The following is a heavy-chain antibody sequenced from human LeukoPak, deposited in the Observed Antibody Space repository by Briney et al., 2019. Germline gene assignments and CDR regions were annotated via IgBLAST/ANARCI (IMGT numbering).Heavy chain of an antibody. CDR2: INHSGST. Sequence: PSETLSLTCAVYGGSFSGYYWSWIRQPPGKGLEWIGEINHSGSTNYNPSLKSRATISVDTSKNQFSLKLSSVTAADTAVYYCARRGREFTLYYYYYMDVWGKGTTVTVSS. CDR3: ARRGREFTLYYYYYMDV. J-gene: IGHJ6*03. V-gene: IGHV4-34*01. CDR1: GGSFSGYY. D-gene: IGHD3-10*01.